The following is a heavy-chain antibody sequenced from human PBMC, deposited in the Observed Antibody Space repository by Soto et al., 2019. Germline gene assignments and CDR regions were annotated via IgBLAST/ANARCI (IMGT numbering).Heavy chain of an antibody. CDR1: GFTFSSYS. CDR2: ISSSSSYI. J-gene: IGHJ5*02. CDR3: ARSVYSSGWSNWFDP. V-gene: IGHV3-21*01. Sequence: EVQLVESGGGLVKPGGSLRLSCAASGFTFSSYSMNWVRQAPGKGLEWVSSISSSSSYIYYADSVKGRFTISRDNAXYSLYLQMNSLRAEDTAVYYCARSVYSSGWSNWFDPWGQGTLVTVSS. D-gene: IGHD6-19*01.